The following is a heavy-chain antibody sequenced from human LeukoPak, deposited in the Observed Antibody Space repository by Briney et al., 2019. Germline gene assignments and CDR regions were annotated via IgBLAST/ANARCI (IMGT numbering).Heavy chain of an antibody. D-gene: IGHD2-2*02. V-gene: IGHV3-53*01. CDR3: ATGYCSSTSCYNPSYYYYGMDV. Sequence: PGGSLRLSCAASGFTVSSNYMSWVRQAPGKGLEWVSVIYSGGSTYYADSVKGRFTISRHNSKNTLYLQMNSLRAEDTAVYYCATGYCSSTSCYNPSYYYYGMDVWGQGTTVTVSS. J-gene: IGHJ6*02. CDR1: GFTVSSNY. CDR2: IYSGGST.